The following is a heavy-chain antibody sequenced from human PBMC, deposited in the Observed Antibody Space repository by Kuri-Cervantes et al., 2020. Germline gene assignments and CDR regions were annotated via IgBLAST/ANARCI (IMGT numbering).Heavy chain of an antibody. D-gene: IGHD6-13*01. CDR2: INPNSGGT. CDR3: AREIAAAGIRWFDP. V-gene: IGHV1-2*04. J-gene: IGHJ5*02. Sequence: ASVKVSCKASGYTFTGYYMHWVRQAPGQGLEWMGWINPNSGGTNYAQKFQGWVTMTRDTSISTAYMELSRLRSDDTAVYYCAREIAAAGIRWFDPWGQGTLVTVSS. CDR1: GYTFTGYY.